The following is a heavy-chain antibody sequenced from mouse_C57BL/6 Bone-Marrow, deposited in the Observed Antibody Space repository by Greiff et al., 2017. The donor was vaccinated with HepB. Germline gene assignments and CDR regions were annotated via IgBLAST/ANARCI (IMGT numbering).Heavy chain of an antibody. D-gene: IGHD2-4*01. CDR2: INPGSGGT. J-gene: IGHJ4*01. V-gene: IGHV1-54*01. CDR3: ARDSGYDYGGAMDY. CDR1: GYAFTNYL. Sequence: VQLQQSGAELVRPGTSVKVSCKASGYAFTNYLIEWVKQRPGQGLEWIGVINPGSGGTNYNEKFKGKATLTADKSSSTAYMQLSSLTSEDSAVYVCARDSGYDYGGAMDYWGQGTSVTVSS.